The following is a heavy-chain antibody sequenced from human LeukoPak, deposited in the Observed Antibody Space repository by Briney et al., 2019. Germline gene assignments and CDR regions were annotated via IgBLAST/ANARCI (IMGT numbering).Heavy chain of an antibody. Sequence: GGSLRLSCAATGFTFNFYAMSWVRQAPGKRLEWVAVTWYDGSYKYYGDSVKGRFTISRDNSKNTLYLQMASLRVEDTAVYYCARQFDGSHPNAFDIWGQGTMVTVSS. CDR2: TWYDGSYK. J-gene: IGHJ3*02. V-gene: IGHV3-33*08. CDR3: ARQFDGSHPNAFDI. D-gene: IGHD1-26*01. CDR1: GFTFNFYA.